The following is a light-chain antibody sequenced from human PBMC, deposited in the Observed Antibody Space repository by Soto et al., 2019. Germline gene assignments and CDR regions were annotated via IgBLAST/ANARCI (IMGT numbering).Light chain of an antibody. Sequence: EIVLTQSPGPLSFSPGETATLSCRAGQSVIGNYLAWYQQKPGQAPRLLFYGASTRAAGSPARFSGSGSGTDFTLTISRLEPEDFAFYYCQIYNTSPWTFGQGTKVDI. CDR2: GAS. CDR3: QIYNTSPWT. CDR1: QSVIGNY. J-gene: IGKJ1*01. V-gene: IGKV3-20*01.